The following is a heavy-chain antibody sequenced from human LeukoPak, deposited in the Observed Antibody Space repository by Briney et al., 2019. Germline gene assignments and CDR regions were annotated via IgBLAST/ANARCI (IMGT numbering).Heavy chain of an antibody. CDR2: ISGSGGST. CDR1: GFTFSSYA. Sequence: GGSLRLSCAASGFTFSSYAMSWVRQAPGKGLEWVSAISGSGGSTYYADSVKGRFTISRDNSKNTLYLQMNSLRAEDTAVYYCARESPHYYGSGSYIDYWGQGTLVTVSS. J-gene: IGHJ4*02. CDR3: ARESPHYYGSGSYIDY. D-gene: IGHD3-10*01. V-gene: IGHV3-23*01.